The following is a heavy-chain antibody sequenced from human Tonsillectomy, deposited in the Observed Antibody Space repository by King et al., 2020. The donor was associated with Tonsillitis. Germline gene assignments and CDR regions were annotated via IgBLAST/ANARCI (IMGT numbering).Heavy chain of an antibody. V-gene: IGHV1-8*01. Sequence: QLVQSGAEVKKPGASVKVSCKASGYTFTSYDIHWVRQATGQGLEWMGWMNSNSGNAGYAQKFQGRITLTRNTSISTDYMELSSLRSEDTAVYFCARVRGYRSASVDKNDSRDVWGQGNADTVS. D-gene: IGHD6-25*01. CDR2: MNSNSGNA. CDR3: ARVRGYRSASVDKNDSRDV. J-gene: IGHJ6*02. CDR1: GYTFTSYD.